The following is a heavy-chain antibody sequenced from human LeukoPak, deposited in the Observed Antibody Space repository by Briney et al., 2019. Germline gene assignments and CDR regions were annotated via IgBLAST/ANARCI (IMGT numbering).Heavy chain of an antibody. CDR2: INPNSGGT. CDR3: VRADRLHGGPYLIGP. CDR1: GYSFTDYY. V-gene: IGHV1-2*02. D-gene: IGHD2-21*01. Sequence: ASVKVSCKTSGYSFTDYYMHWVCQAPGQGLEWMGWINPNSGGTSSVQKFQGRVTMTRDTSITTVYMEVSWLTSEDTAIYYCVRADRLHGGPYLIGPWGQGTLVTVSS. J-gene: IGHJ5*02.